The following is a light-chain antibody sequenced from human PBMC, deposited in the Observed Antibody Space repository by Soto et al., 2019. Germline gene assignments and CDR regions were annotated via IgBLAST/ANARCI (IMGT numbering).Light chain of an antibody. CDR1: QSVSSN. CDR3: QQYNNWPPWT. CDR2: GAS. V-gene: IGKV3-15*01. Sequence: EIVMTQSPAPLSVSPGARATLSCRARQSVSSNFAWYQQKPGQAPRLLIYGASTRATGIPARFSGSGSGTEFTLTISSLQSEYFAVYYCQQYNNWPPWTFGQGTKVEIK. J-gene: IGKJ1*01.